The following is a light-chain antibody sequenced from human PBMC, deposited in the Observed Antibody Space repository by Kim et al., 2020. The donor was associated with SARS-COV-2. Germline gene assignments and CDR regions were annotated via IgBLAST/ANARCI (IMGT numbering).Light chain of an antibody. J-gene: IGLJ1*01. CDR3: SSYAGNNNFV. V-gene: IGLV2-8*01. Sequence: GQSVTISCSGTGSDVGDYNYVSWYQQHPGKAPKLIIYGVNKRPSGVPDRFSGSKSGNTASLTVSGLQTDDEADYYCSSYAGNNNFVFGTGTKDTVL. CDR1: GSDVGDYNY. CDR2: GVN.